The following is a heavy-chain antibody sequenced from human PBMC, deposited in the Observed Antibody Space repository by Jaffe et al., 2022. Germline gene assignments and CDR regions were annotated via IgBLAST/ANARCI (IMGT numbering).Heavy chain of an antibody. V-gene: IGHV3-48*03. J-gene: IGHJ4*02. Sequence: EVQLVESGGGLVQPGGSLRLFCAASGFTFSDYEMNWVRQAPGKGLEWLSYISSSGSTIYYADSVKGRFTISRDNAKNSLYLQMNSLRAEDTAVYYCARDDSRTSHDSWGQGTLVTVSS. CDR1: GFTFSDYE. D-gene: IGHD6-13*01. CDR3: ARDDSRTSHDS. CDR2: ISSSGSTI.